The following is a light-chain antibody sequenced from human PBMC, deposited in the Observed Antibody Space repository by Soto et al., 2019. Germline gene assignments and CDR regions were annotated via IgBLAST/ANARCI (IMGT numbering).Light chain of an antibody. V-gene: IGLV2-18*02. CDR3: SSYTSSNNYV. Sequence: QSALTQPPSVSGSPGQSVTISCTGTSSDVGSYNRVSWYQQPLGTAPKLMIYEVSNRPSGVPDRFSGSKSGNTASLTISGLQAEDGADYYCSSYTSSNNYVFGTGTKLTVL. CDR2: EVS. J-gene: IGLJ1*01. CDR1: SSDVGSYNR.